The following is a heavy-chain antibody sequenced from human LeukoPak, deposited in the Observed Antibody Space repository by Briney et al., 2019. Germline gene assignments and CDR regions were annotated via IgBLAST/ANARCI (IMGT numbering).Heavy chain of an antibody. CDR2: IIPILGIA. CDR3: ARDLGYSSRAGYFDY. D-gene: IGHD6-13*01. V-gene: IGHV1-69*04. Sequence: ASVKVSCKASGGTFSSYAISWVRQAPGQGLEWMGRIIPILGIANYAQKFQGRVTITADKSTSTAYMELSSLRSEDTAVYYCARDLGYSSRAGYFDYWGQGTLVTVSS. J-gene: IGHJ4*02. CDR1: GGTFSSYA.